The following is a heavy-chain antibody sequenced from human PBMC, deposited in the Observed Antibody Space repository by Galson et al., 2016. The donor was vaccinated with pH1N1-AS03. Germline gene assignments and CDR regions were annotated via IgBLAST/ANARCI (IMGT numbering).Heavy chain of an antibody. D-gene: IGHD1-26*01. CDR1: GYNFTNYW. J-gene: IGHJ5*02. V-gene: IGHV5-51*01. CDR2: IDPRDSDT. CDR3: ARHGEPATLSGWFDP. Sequence: QSGAEVKKPGESLKISCKASGYNFTNYWIGWVRQMPGKGLEWMGIIDPRDSDTRYSPSFQCQVTISVDKSFSTAYIQWGSLKASDTAMYYCARHGEPATLSGWFDPWGQGTLVTVSS.